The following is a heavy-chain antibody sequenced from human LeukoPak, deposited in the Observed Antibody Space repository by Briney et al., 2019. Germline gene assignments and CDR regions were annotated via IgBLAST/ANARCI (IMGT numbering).Heavy chain of an antibody. CDR2: IYYNGRP. CDR1: GDSIRSYY. J-gene: IGHJ2*01. CDR3: VRHDYDTSWGLDWFFDL. V-gene: IGHV4-59*08. D-gene: IGHD2-2*01. Sequence: SETLSLTCTVSGDSIRSYYWSWIRQSPGKGLEWIAYIYYNGRPDSNPSLKSRVTISLDMSKNQLSLKLNSVTAADTAVYYCVRHDYDTSWGLDWFFDLWGRGTLVIVSS.